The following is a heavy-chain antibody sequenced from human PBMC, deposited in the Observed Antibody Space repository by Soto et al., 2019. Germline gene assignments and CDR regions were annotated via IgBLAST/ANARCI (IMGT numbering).Heavy chain of an antibody. Sequence: ASVKVSCKVSGYTLTELSMHWVRQAPGKGLEGMGGFDPEDGETIYAQKFQGRVTMTEDTSTDTAYMELSSLRSEDTAVYYCATGLVAGNGFDYWGQGTLVTVSS. D-gene: IGHD6-19*01. CDR1: GYTLTELS. J-gene: IGHJ4*02. V-gene: IGHV1-24*01. CDR3: ATGLVAGNGFDY. CDR2: FDPEDGET.